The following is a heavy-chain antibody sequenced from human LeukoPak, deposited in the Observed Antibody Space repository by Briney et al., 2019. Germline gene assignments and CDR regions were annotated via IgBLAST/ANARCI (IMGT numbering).Heavy chain of an antibody. Sequence: SETLSLTCTVSGGSISSSSYYWGWIRQPPGKGLEWIGSIYYSGSTYYNPSLKSRVTISVDTSKNQFSLKLSSVTAADTAVYYCAREWSVYCGGDCPGRYFDLWGRGTLVTVSS. J-gene: IGHJ2*01. CDR3: AREWSVYCGGDCPGRYFDL. D-gene: IGHD2-21*02. CDR2: IYYSGST. V-gene: IGHV4-39*07. CDR1: GGSISSSSYY.